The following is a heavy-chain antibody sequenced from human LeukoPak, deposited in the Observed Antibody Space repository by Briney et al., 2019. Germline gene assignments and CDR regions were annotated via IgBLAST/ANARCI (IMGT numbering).Heavy chain of an antibody. Sequence: SQTLSLTCTVSGGSISSGSYYWNWIRQPAGKGLEWIGRIYTSGNTNYNPSLKSRVTISVDTSKNQFSLKLSSMTAADTAVYYCAREGLNMVRGVIPKEAWGWFDPWGQGTLVTVSS. CDR3: AREGLNMVRGVIPKEAWGWFDP. V-gene: IGHV4-61*02. D-gene: IGHD3-10*01. CDR2: IYTSGNT. J-gene: IGHJ5*02. CDR1: GGSISSGSYY.